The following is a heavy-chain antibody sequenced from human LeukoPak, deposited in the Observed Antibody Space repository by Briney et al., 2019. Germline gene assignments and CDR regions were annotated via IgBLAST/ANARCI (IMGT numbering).Heavy chain of an antibody. CDR1: GGSISSSSYY. CDR2: IYYSGST. D-gene: IGHD3-22*01. Sequence: SETLSLTCTVSGGSISSSSYYWGWIRQPPGKGLEWIGSIYYSGSTYYNPSLKSRVTISVDTSKNQFSLKLSSVTAADTAVYYCARHAGDSSGYYYGGVYYFDYWGQGTLVTVSS. J-gene: IGHJ4*02. CDR3: ARHAGDSSGYYYGGVYYFDY. V-gene: IGHV4-39*01.